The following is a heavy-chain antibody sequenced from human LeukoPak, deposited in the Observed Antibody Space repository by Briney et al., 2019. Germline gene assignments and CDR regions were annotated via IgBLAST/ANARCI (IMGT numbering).Heavy chain of an antibody. CDR2: IYYSGST. D-gene: IGHD3-10*01. V-gene: IGHV4-39*07. J-gene: IGHJ4*02. CDR3: AWRDYYGSGSYLADY. Sequence: NPSETLSLTCTVSGGSISSSSYYWGWIRQPPGKGLEWIGSIYYSGSTYYNPSLKSRVTISVDTSKNQFSLKLSSVTAADTVVYYCAWRDYYGSGSYLADYWGQGTLVTVSS. CDR1: GGSISSSSYY.